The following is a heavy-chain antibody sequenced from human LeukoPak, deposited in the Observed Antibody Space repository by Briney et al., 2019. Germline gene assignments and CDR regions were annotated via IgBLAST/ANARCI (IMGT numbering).Heavy chain of an antibody. CDR3: ARTGYSYGYWWFDP. Sequence: SETLSLTCTVSGGSISSGSYYWSWIRQPAGKGLEWIGRIYTSGSTNYNPSLKSRVTISVDTSKNQFSLKLSSVTAADMAVYYCARTGYSYGYWWFDPWGQGTLVTVSS. CDR1: GGSISSGSYY. J-gene: IGHJ5*02. V-gene: IGHV4-61*02. CDR2: IYTSGST. D-gene: IGHD5-18*01.